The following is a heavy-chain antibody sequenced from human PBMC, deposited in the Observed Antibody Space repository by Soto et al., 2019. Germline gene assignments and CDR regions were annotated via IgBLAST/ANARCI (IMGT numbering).Heavy chain of an antibody. CDR3: ASAWYSSSSRFDY. CDR2: IIPIFGTA. Sequence: QVQLVQSGAEVKKPGSSGKVSCKASGGTFSSYAISWVRQAPGQALEWMGGIIPIFGTANYAQKLQGRVTITADESTSTAYMELSSLRSEDTAVYYCASAWYSSSSRFDYWGQGTLVTVSS. J-gene: IGHJ4*02. CDR1: GGTFSSYA. V-gene: IGHV1-69*01. D-gene: IGHD6-6*01.